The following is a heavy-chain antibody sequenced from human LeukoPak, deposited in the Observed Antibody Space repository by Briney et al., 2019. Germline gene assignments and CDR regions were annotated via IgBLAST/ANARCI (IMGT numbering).Heavy chain of an antibody. CDR3: ARGNGFWSGYYPDNWFDP. Sequence: SETLSLTCTVSGGSISSGGYYWSWIRQHPGKGLEWIGYLYYSGSTYYNPSLKSRVTISVDTSKNQFSLKLSSVTAADTAVYYCARGNGFWSGYYPDNWFDPWGQGTLVTVSS. J-gene: IGHJ5*02. CDR2: LYYSGST. CDR1: GGSISSGGYY. V-gene: IGHV4-31*03. D-gene: IGHD3-3*01.